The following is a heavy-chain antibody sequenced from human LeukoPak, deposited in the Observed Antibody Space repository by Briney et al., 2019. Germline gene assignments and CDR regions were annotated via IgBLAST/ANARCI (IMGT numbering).Heavy chain of an antibody. CDR1: GFTFSSYW. Sequence: GGSLRLSCAASGFTFSSYWMSWVRQAPGKGLEWVANIKQDGSEKHYVDSVRGRFTISRDNAKNSLYLQMNSLRVEDTAIYYCARAAINTNLFYSGSDYFDYLGQGTLVTVSS. V-gene: IGHV3-7*01. CDR3: ARAAINTNLFYSGSDYFDY. D-gene: IGHD1-26*01. CDR2: IKQDGSEK. J-gene: IGHJ4*02.